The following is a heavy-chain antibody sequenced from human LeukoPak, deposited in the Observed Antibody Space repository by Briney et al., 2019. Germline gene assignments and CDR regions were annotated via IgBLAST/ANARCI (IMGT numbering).Heavy chain of an antibody. J-gene: IGHJ4*02. CDR1: GSTFSSYG. CDR3: AKGAVVVAASCPFDY. CDR2: ISGSGGST. Sequence: GGSLRLSCAASGSTFSSYGMSWVRQAPGKGLEWVSAISGSGGSTYYADSVKGRFTISRDNSKNTLYLQMNSLRAEDTAVYYCAKGAVVVAASCPFDYWGQGTLVTVSS. V-gene: IGHV3-23*01. D-gene: IGHD2-15*01.